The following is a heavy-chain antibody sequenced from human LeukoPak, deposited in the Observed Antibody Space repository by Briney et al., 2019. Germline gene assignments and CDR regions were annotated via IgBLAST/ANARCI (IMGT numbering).Heavy chain of an antibody. D-gene: IGHD2-21*02. CDR2: INHSGST. CDR1: GGSFSGYY. J-gene: IGHJ4*02. V-gene: IGHV4-34*01. Sequence: SETLSLTCAVYGGSFSGYYWSRIRQPPGKGLEWIGEINHSGSTNYNPPLKSRVTISVDTSKNQFSLKLSSVTAADTAVYYCARGLAYCGGDCSDFDYWGQGTLVTVSS. CDR3: ARGLAYCGGDCSDFDY.